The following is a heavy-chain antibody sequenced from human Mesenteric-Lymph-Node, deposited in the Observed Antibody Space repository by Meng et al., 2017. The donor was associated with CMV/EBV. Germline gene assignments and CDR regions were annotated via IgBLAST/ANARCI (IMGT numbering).Heavy chain of an antibody. D-gene: IGHD2-2*01. CDR3: ARDGYQHPSHFDY. Sequence: AASGFTFSSYAMRWVRQAPGKGLEWVAVISYDGSNKYYADSVKGRFTISRDNSKNTLYLQMNSLRAEDTAVYYCARDGYQHPSHFDYWGQGTLVTVSS. CDR1: GFTFSSYA. CDR2: ISYDGSNK. J-gene: IGHJ4*02. V-gene: IGHV3-30-3*01.